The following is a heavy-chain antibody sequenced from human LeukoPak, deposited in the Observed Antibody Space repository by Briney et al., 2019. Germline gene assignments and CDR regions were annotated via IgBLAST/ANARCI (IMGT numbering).Heavy chain of an antibody. CDR3: AKDNDEMLFEY. Sequence: PGGSLRLSCAASGFTFSSYAMSWVRQAPGKGLEWVSAVCGSGGSIYYADSVKGGVTLSRETSKNTLYLQMNSLRAEDTAVYCCAKDNDEMLFEYWGQGTLVTVFS. D-gene: IGHD1-1*01. J-gene: IGHJ4*02. CDR2: VCGSGGSI. V-gene: IGHV3-23*01. CDR1: GFTFSSYA.